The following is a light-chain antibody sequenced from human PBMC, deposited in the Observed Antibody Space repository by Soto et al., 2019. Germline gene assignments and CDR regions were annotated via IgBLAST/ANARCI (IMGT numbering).Light chain of an antibody. CDR2: DND. CDR3: GTWDSSLSGVV. J-gene: IGLJ2*01. Sequence: QSVLTQPPSVSAAPGQKVNLSCSGSSSNIGSNHVSWYQQLPRTAPKLLIYDNDQRPLGIPDRFSGSTSGTSATLGITGLQTGDEADYYCGTWDSSLSGVVFGGGTQLTVL. CDR1: SSNIGSNH. V-gene: IGLV1-51*01.